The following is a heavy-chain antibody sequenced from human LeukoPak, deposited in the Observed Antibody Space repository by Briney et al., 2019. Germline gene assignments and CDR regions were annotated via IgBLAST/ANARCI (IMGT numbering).Heavy chain of an antibody. J-gene: IGHJ6*03. D-gene: IGHD6-13*01. CDR1: GGSFSGYY. Sequence: SETPSLPCADNGGSFSGYYWSWIRQPPGKGLEWIGEINHSGSTNYNPSLKSRVTISVDTSKNQFSLKLSSVTAADTAVYYCARGSSSWYHEGPRRYYYYMDVWGKGTTVTVSS. V-gene: IGHV4-34*01. CDR2: INHSGST. CDR3: ARGSSSWYHEGPRRYYYYMDV.